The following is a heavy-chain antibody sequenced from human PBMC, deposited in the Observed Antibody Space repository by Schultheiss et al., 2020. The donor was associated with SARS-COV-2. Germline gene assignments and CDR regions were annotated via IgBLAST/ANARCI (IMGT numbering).Heavy chain of an antibody. CDR1: GFTFDDYG. J-gene: IGHJ4*02. D-gene: IGHD4-17*01. V-gene: IGHV3-20*04. CDR3: ARDRYGDLDY. CDR2: INWNGGST. Sequence: GESLKISCAASGFTFDDYGMSWVRQAPGKGLEWVSGINWNGGSTGYADSVKGRFTISRDNAKNSLYLQMNSLRAEDTAVYYCARDRYGDLDYWGQGTLVTFSS.